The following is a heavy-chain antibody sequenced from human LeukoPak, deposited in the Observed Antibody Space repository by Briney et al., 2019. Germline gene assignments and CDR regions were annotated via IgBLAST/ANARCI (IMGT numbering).Heavy chain of an antibody. V-gene: IGHV1-2*02. CDR3: ARVSCSSTSCPPWYYGMDV. J-gene: IGHJ6*01. Sequence: ASVTVSCKASGYTFTDYYMHWVRQAPGQGLEWMGWINPNSGGTNYAQKFQGRVTMTRDASSSTAYMELSRLRSDDTAVYYCARVSCSSTSCPPWYYGMDVWGQGTTVTVSS. CDR1: GYTFTDYY. D-gene: IGHD2-2*01. CDR2: INPNSGGT.